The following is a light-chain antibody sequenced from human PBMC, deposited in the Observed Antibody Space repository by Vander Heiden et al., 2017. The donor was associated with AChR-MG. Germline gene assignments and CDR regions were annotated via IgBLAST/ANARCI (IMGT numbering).Light chain of an antibody. Sequence: QSALTQPACVSGSPGQSITISCIGTRSDIGGYPYVSWYQQHPGKAPKLMIYGVSNLSSGVSNRFSGSKSGNTASLTISGLQPEDEADYYCSSYTSRSTVIFGGGTKVSVL. J-gene: IGLJ2*01. CDR2: GVS. CDR3: SSYTSRSTVI. V-gene: IGLV2-14*03. CDR1: RSDIGGYPY.